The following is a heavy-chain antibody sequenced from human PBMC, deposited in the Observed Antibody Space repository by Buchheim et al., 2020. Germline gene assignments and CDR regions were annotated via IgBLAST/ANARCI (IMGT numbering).Heavy chain of an antibody. J-gene: IGHJ5*02. CDR2: ISYDGSNK. V-gene: IGHV3-30*14. CDR1: GFTFSSYA. CDR3: ARDVALTNWFDP. Sequence: QVQLVESGGGVVQPGRSLRLSCAASGFTFSSYAMHWVRQAPGKGLAWVAVISYDGSNKYYADYVKGRFTISRDNSKNTLYLKMNSLRAEDTAVYYCARDVALTNWFDPWGQGTL.